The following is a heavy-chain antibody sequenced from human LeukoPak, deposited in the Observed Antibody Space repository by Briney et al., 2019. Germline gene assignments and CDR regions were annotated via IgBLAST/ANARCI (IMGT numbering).Heavy chain of an antibody. CDR1: AGSISSSSYY. CDR2: INHSGST. CDR3: ARKEGGQLVNTRRWFDP. J-gene: IGHJ5*02. V-gene: IGHV4-39*07. D-gene: IGHD6-13*01. Sequence: SETLSLTCTVSAGSISSSSYYWSWIRQPPGKVLEWIGEINHSGSTNYNPSLKSRVTISVDTSKNQFSLKLRSVTAADTAVYYCARKEGGQLVNTRRWFDPWGQGTLVTVSS.